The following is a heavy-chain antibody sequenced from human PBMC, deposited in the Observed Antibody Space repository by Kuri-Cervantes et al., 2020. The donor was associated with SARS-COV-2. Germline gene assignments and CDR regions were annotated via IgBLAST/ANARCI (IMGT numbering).Heavy chain of an antibody. D-gene: IGHD6-6*01. Sequence: ASVKVSCKASGYTFTSYGISWVRQAPGQGLEWMGWISAYNGNTNYAQKLQGRVTMTTDTSTSTAYMELRSLRSDDTAVYYCARVDSIAARPRWFDPWGQGTLVTVSS. V-gene: IGHV1-18*01. CDR1: GYTFTSYG. J-gene: IGHJ5*02. CDR2: ISAYNGNT. CDR3: ARVDSIAARPRWFDP.